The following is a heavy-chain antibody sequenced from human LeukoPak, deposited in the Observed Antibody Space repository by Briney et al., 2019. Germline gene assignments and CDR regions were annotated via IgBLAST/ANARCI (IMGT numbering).Heavy chain of an antibody. J-gene: IGHJ5*02. CDR3: AYTHYDSSGYYYP. D-gene: IGHD3-22*01. CDR1: GYSFTSYW. CDR2: IDPTDSYT. Sequence: GESLKISCKGSGYSFTSYWISWVRQMPGKGLEWMGRIDPTDSYTNYSPSFQGHVTISADKSISTAYLQWSSLKASDTAMYYCAYTHYDSSGYYYPWGQGTLVTVSS. V-gene: IGHV5-10-1*01.